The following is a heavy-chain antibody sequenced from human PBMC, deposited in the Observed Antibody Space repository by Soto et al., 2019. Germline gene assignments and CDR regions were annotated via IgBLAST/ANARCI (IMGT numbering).Heavy chain of an antibody. CDR3: ARPSRGYSYGFDY. CDR1: GFTCSSYS. Sequence: GGSLRLSCAASGFTCSSYSMNWVRQAPGKGLEWVSSISSSSSYIYYADSVKGRFTISRDNAKNSLYLQMNSLRAEDTAVYYCARPSRGYSYGFDYWGQGTLVTVSS. J-gene: IGHJ4*02. V-gene: IGHV3-21*01. CDR2: ISSSSSYI. D-gene: IGHD5-18*01.